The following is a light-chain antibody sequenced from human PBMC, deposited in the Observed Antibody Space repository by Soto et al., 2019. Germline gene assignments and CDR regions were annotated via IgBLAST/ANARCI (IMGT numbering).Light chain of an antibody. J-gene: IGKJ1*01. CDR1: QGISSW. V-gene: IGKV1-12*01. CDR3: QQANRFPQT. Sequence: DIQMTQSPSSVSASVGDRVTMTCRASQGISSWLVWYQQKAGKAPKLLIYAASKLQSGVPSRFSGSGSGPDFTLTISSLQPEDAATYYCQQANRFPQTFGQGTKVEIK. CDR2: AAS.